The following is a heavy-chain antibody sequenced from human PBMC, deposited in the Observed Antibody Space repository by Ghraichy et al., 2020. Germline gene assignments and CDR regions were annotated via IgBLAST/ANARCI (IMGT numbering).Heavy chain of an antibody. CDR3: AGGGYCSSSSCFTPLFDY. J-gene: IGHJ4*02. V-gene: IGHV4-59*01. CDR1: GASISRYY. Sequence: SETLSLTCTVSGASISRYYWSWIRQPPGKGLEWIGYIYNSGSTNYNPSLRSRLTISIDMSRSQFSLNLRSMTAADTAVYYCAGGGYCSSSSCFTPLFDYWGQGALVTVSS. CDR2: IYNSGST. D-gene: IGHD2-2*02.